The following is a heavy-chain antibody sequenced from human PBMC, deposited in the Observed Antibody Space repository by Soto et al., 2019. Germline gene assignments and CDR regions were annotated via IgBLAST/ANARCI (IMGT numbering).Heavy chain of an antibody. CDR1: GFTFSSYA. Sequence: PGRSLRLSCAASGFTFSSYAMSWVRQAPGKGLEWVSAISGSGGSTYYADSVKGRFTISRDNSKNTLYLQMNSLRAEDTAVYYCAKSTIAVAGRGLSDYWGQGTLVTVSS. CDR3: AKSTIAVAGRGLSDY. CDR2: ISGSGGST. D-gene: IGHD6-19*01. V-gene: IGHV3-23*01. J-gene: IGHJ4*02.